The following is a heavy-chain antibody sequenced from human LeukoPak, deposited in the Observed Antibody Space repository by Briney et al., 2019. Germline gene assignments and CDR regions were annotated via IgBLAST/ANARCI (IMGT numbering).Heavy chain of an antibody. CDR3: ARDGDYYDSRGDAFDI. D-gene: IGHD3-22*01. CDR2: ISSSSSYI. J-gene: IGHJ3*02. CDR1: GFTFSTYA. Sequence: GGSLRLSCAASGFTFSTYAMHWVRQAPGKGLEWVSSISSSSSYIYYADSVKGRFTISRDNAKNSLYLQMNSLRAEDTAVYYCARDGDYYDSRGDAFDIWGQGAMVTVAS. V-gene: IGHV3-21*01.